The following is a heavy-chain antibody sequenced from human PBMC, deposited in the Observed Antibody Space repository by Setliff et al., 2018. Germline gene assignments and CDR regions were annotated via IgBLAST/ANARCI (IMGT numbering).Heavy chain of an antibody. CDR2: IGTSSSYI. Sequence: GGSLRLSCAASGFSFSSYSMNWVRQAPGKGLEWVSSIGTSSSYIYYADSVKGRFTIPSDNAKNSLYLQMNSLRAEDTAVYYCARARSPHLSLIYHMDVWGKGTTVTVSS. CDR3: ARARSPHLSLIYHMDV. CDR1: GFSFSSYS. J-gene: IGHJ6*03. D-gene: IGHD3-10*01. V-gene: IGHV3-21*01.